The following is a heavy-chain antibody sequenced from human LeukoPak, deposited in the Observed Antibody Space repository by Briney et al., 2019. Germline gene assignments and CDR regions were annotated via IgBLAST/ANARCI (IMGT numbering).Heavy chain of an antibody. D-gene: IGHD4-17*01. CDR2: IIPIFGTA. Sequence: EASVKVSCKASGGTFSSYAISWVRQAPGQGLEWMGRIIPIFGTANYAQKFQGRVTITTDESTSTAYMELSSLRSEDTAVYYCARTFWDYGDYGADYWGQGTLVTVSS. J-gene: IGHJ4*02. V-gene: IGHV1-69*05. CDR1: GGTFSSYA. CDR3: ARTFWDYGDYGADY.